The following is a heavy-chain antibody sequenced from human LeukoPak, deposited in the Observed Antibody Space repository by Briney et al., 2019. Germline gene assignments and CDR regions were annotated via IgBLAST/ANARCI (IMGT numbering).Heavy chain of an antibody. CDR2: IRYDGSNK. V-gene: IGHV3-30*02. CDR1: GFTFSSYG. Sequence: PGGSLRLSCAASGFTFSSYGMHWVRQAPGKGLEWVAFIRYDGSNKYYADSVKGRFTISRDNAKNSLYLQMNSLRAEDTALYYCAKDILGSGSYSFDYWGQGTLVTVSS. J-gene: IGHJ4*02. CDR3: AKDILGSGSYSFDY. D-gene: IGHD3-10*02.